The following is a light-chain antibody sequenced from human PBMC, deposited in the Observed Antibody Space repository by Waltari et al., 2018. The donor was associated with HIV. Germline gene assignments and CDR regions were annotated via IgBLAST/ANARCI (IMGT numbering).Light chain of an antibody. CDR1: SYNIGAGYA. CDR2: GNN. Sequence: QSVLTQPPSVSGAPGQRVTISCTGSSYNIGAGYAVHWYQQLPDTAPTLVIYGNNQRPSGVPSRISGSKSGTSATLAITGLQAKDEADYYCQSYDSSLSGWVFGGGTKLTVL. V-gene: IGLV1-40*01. J-gene: IGLJ3*02. CDR3: QSYDSSLSGWV.